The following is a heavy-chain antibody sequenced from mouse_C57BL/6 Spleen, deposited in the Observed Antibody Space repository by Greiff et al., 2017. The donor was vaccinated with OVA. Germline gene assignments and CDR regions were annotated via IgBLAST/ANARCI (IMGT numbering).Heavy chain of an antibody. Sequence: EVQLQQSGPELVKPGASVKMSCKASGYTFTDYNMHWVKQSHGKSLEWIGYINPNNGGTSYNQKFKGKATLTVNKSSSTAYMELRSLTSEDSAVYYCARGGAQATYFDYWGQGTTLTVSS. CDR1: GYTFTDYN. V-gene: IGHV1-22*01. CDR3: ARGGAQATYFDY. D-gene: IGHD3-2*02. J-gene: IGHJ2*01. CDR2: INPNNGGT.